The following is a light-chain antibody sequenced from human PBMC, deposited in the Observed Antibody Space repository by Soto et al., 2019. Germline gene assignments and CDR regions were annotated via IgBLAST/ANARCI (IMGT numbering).Light chain of an antibody. Sequence: EIVMTQSPATLSVSPGERATLSCRASQTIGSNLAWYQQKPGQPPRLLIYDASTRATDIPARFTGSGSGTEFTLTISSLQSEDFAVFYCHQYNSWPRGTFGPGTKVEIK. CDR3: HQYNSWPRGT. CDR1: QTIGSN. CDR2: DAS. V-gene: IGKV3-15*01. J-gene: IGKJ3*01.